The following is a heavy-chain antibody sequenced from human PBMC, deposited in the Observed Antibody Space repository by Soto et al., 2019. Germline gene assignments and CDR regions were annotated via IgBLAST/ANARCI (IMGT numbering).Heavy chain of an antibody. D-gene: IGHD6-6*01. CDR3: ARAKSSSSPWFDP. CDR2: MNPNSGNT. CDR1: GYTFTSYD. Sequence: ASVKVSFKASGYTFTSYDINWVRQATGQGLEWMGWMNPNSGNTGYAQKFQGRVTMTRNTSISTAYMELSSLRSEDTAVYYCARAKSSSSPWFDPWGQGPLVTVSS. J-gene: IGHJ5*02. V-gene: IGHV1-8*01.